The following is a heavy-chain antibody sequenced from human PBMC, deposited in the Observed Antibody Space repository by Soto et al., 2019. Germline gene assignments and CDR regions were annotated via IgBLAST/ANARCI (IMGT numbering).Heavy chain of an antibody. J-gene: IGHJ4*02. CDR2: IYHSGST. D-gene: IGHD5-12*01. CDR1: GDSISSGGW. CDR3: AKDGRNGYNLFY. Sequence: QVQLQESGPGVVKPSGTLSLTCAVSGDSISSGGWWRWVRQPPGKGLEWIGEIYHSGSTNYNPSLKSRVTILVDMSKNPLSLNLNSVNVADTAIYYCAKDGRNGYNLFYWGQGTRVTVSS. V-gene: IGHV4-4*02.